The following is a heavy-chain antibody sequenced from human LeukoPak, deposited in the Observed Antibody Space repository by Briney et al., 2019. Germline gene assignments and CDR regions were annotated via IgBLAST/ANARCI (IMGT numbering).Heavy chain of an antibody. J-gene: IGHJ4*02. CDR1: GCTFSDYY. D-gene: IGHD3-22*01. Sequence: GESLRLSCAASGCTFSDYYMTWIRQAPGKGLEWISYICTSAGTIYYADSVKGRFTISRDNAKNSLYLQINSLRAEDTAVYYCARDGIDSSGFDFDYWGQGTLVTVSS. CDR2: ICTSAGTI. V-gene: IGHV3-11*01. CDR3: ARDGIDSSGFDFDY.